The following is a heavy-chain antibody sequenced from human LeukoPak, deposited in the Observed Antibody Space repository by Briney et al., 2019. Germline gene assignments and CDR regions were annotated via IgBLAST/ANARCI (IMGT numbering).Heavy chain of an antibody. J-gene: IGHJ4*02. D-gene: IGHD3-22*01. Sequence: PGRSLRLSCAASGLTYSTSPMHWVRQAPGKGLEWVSVISSDGSSKYYSDSVKGRFTISRDNSKNTLYQQMDSLRAEDTAVYYCATGRYYDGSGYSLVDSWGQGTLVTVSS. CDR2: ISSDGSSK. CDR1: GLTYSTSP. CDR3: ATGRYYDGSGYSLVDS. V-gene: IGHV3-30-3*01.